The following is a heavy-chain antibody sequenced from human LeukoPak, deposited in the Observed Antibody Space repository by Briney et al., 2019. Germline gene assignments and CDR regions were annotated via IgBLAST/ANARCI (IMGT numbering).Heavy chain of an antibody. CDR2: IYPGDSDT. J-gene: IGHJ5*02. D-gene: IGHD4-17*01. CDR1: GYTFTSYW. Sequence: ASVKVSCKASGYTFTSYWIGWVRQMPGKGLEWMGIIYPGDSDTRYSPSFQGQVTISADKSISTAYLQWSSLKASDTAMYYCARIYGDYAYVDPWGQGTLVTVSS. V-gene: IGHV5-51*01. CDR3: ARIYGDYAYVDP.